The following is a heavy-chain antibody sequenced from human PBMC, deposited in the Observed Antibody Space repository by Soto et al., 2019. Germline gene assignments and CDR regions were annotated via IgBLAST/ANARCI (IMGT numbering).Heavy chain of an antibody. J-gene: IGHJ6*02. D-gene: IGHD6-13*01. V-gene: IGHV3-21*01. CDR1: GFTFSSYS. CDR3: ARDGGSSSHNYYYYYGMDV. Sequence: GSLRLSCAASGFTFSSYSMNWVRQAPGKGLEWVSSISSSSSYIYYADSVKGRFTISRDNAKNSLYLQMNSLRAEDTAVYYCARDGGSSSHNYYYYYGMDVWGQGTTVTVSS. CDR2: ISSSSSYI.